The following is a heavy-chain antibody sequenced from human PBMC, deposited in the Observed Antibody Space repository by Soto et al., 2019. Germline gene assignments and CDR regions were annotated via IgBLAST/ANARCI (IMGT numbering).Heavy chain of an antibody. CDR1: GYTFTSYG. J-gene: IGHJ5*02. CDR2: ISAYNGNT. V-gene: IGHV1-18*01. Sequence: ASVKVSCKASGYTFTSYGISWVRQAPGQGLEWMGWISAYNGNTNYAQKLQGRVTMTTDTSTSTAYMELRSLRSDDTAVYYCARPSAYMVTSDNWFDPWGQGTLVTVSS. CDR3: ARPSAYMVTSDNWFDP. D-gene: IGHD2-21*02.